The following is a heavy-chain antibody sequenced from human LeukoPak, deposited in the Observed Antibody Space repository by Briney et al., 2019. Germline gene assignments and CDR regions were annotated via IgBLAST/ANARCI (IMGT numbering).Heavy chain of an antibody. Sequence: SVKVSCKASGGTFSSYAISWVRQAPGQGLEWMGRIIPIFGTANYAQKFQGRVTVTTDESTSTAYMELSSLRSEDTAVYYCARYYCSGGSCYPYDAFDIWGQGTMVTVSS. D-gene: IGHD2-15*01. CDR3: ARYYCSGGSCYPYDAFDI. CDR2: IIPIFGTA. V-gene: IGHV1-69*05. CDR1: GGTFSSYA. J-gene: IGHJ3*02.